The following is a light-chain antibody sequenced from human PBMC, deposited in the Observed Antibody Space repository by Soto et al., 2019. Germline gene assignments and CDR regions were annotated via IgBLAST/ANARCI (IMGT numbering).Light chain of an antibody. Sequence: QSVLNQPPSASGTPGQRVTISCSGSSSNIGSDYVYWYQQLPGTAPKLLMYRNDQRPSGVPDRFSGSKSGTSASLAISGLRSGDEADYYCAAWDDSLSGWLFGGGTKLTVL. CDR2: RND. J-gene: IGLJ3*02. CDR3: AAWDDSLSGWL. CDR1: SSNIGSDY. V-gene: IGLV1-47*01.